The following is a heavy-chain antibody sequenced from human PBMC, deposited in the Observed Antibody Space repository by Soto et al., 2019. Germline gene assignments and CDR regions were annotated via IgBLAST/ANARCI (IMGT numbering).Heavy chain of an antibody. J-gene: IGHJ5*02. CDR3: ARGLPTNYRSSWVLPLAGVFDT. D-gene: IGHD6-13*01. CDR1: GGTFSSYA. Sequence: SVKVSCKASGGTFSSYAISWVRQAPGQGLEWMGGIIPIFGTANYAQKFQGRVTITADKSTSTAYMELSSLRSEDTAVYYCARGLPTNYRSSWVLPLAGVFDTWGQGTLVTVSS. CDR2: IIPIFGTA. V-gene: IGHV1-69*06.